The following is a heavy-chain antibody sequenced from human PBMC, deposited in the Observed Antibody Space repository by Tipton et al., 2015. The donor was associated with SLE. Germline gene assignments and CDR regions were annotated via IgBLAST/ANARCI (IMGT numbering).Heavy chain of an antibody. Sequence: GSLRLSCAASRFTFSTYSMIWVRQAPGKGLEWVSSISSSSNYIYYADSVKGRFTISRDNAKNSLYLQMNSLRAEDTAVYYCARDVTTVTSYYFDYWGQGTLVTVSS. CDR2: ISSSSNYI. V-gene: IGHV3-21*03. D-gene: IGHD4-17*01. CDR1: RFTFSTYS. CDR3: ARDVTTVTSYYFDY. J-gene: IGHJ4*02.